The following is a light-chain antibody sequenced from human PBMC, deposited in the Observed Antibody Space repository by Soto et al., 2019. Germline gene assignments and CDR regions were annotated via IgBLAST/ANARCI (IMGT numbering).Light chain of an antibody. CDR2: EVP. J-gene: IGLJ1*01. Sequence: QSALTQPASVSGSRGQSIIISCVGRNTDVGQDKSVSWYQQGPGTAPKLLIFEVPNRPSGVSTRFSGSRSGNTASLTISGLQPEDEGDYFCISYTDTDTLVFGTGTKLTVL. CDR3: ISYTDTDTLV. V-gene: IGLV2-14*01. CDR1: NTDVGQDKS.